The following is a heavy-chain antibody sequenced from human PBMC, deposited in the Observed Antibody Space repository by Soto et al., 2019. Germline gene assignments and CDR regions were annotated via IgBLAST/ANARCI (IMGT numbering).Heavy chain of an antibody. D-gene: IGHD4-17*01. J-gene: IGHJ4*02. CDR3: ARDHDGDYDFDY. CDR2: INAYNSDT. Sequence: QVLLVQSGTEVMKPGASVRVSCKASGYTFTNYGVSWVRQAPGQGLEWLGWINAYNSDTNYAPNFHGRVTMTRDTSRSTAYMELRSLRADDTAVYSCARDHDGDYDFDYWGQGTLVTVSS. V-gene: IGHV1-18*01. CDR1: GYTFTNYG.